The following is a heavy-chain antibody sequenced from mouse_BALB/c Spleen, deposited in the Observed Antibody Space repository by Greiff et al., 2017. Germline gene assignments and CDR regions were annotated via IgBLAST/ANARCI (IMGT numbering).Heavy chain of an antibody. CDR3: APQGLDY. D-gene: IGHD6-1*01. CDR1: GFSFTSYG. J-gene: IGHJ4*01. V-gene: IGHV2-3*01. Sequence: VKLMESGPGLVAPSQSLSITCTVSGFSFTSYGVSWVRQPPGKGLEWLGVIWGDGSTNYHSALISRLTISKDNSMSKVFLKLNSLQTDDTATYYCAPQGLDYWGQGTTVTVSS. CDR2: IWGDGST.